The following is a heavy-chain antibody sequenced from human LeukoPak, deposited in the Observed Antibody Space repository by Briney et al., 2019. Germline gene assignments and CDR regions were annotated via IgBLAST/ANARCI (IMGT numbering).Heavy chain of an antibody. CDR3: ARSLGGGNSYFDY. D-gene: IGHD4-23*01. Sequence: SETLSLTCTVSGGSISSYYWSWIRQPPGKGLEWIGYIYYSGSTNYNPSLKSRVTISVDTSMNQFSLKLSSVTAADTAVYYCARSLGGGNSYFDYWGQGTLVTVSS. CDR1: GGSISSYY. CDR2: IYYSGST. V-gene: IGHV4-59*01. J-gene: IGHJ4*02.